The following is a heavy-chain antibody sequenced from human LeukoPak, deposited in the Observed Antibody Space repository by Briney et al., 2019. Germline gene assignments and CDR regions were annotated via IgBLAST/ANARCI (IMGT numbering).Heavy chain of an antibody. V-gene: IGHV4-61*02. J-gene: IGHJ3*02. Sequence: SETLSLTCTVSGGSISSGDYYWSWIRQPAGKGLEWIGRIYTSGSTNYNPSLKSRVTMSVDTSKNQFSLKLSSVTAADTAVYYCARDGTLEDAFDIWGQGTMVTVSS. CDR1: GGSISSGDYY. CDR3: ARDGTLEDAFDI. D-gene: IGHD3-16*01. CDR2: IYTSGST.